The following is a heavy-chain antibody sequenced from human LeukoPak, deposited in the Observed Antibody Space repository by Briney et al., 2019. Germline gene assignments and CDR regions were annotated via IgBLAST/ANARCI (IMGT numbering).Heavy chain of an antibody. V-gene: IGHV3-9*01. CDR2: ISYSSETI. D-gene: IGHD1-26*01. J-gene: IGHJ4*02. CDR3: AREGGEWELLRTFDY. Sequence: AGGSLRLSCAASGFPFDEHAMHWVRQAPGKGLEWVSGISYSSETIGYVDSVKGRFTISRDNAKNSLYLQMNGLRAEDTAVYYCAREGGEWELLRTFDYWGQGTLVTVSS. CDR1: GFPFDEHA.